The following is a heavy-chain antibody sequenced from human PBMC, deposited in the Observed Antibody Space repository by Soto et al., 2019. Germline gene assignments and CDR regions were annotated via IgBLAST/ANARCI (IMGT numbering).Heavy chain of an antibody. D-gene: IGHD3-10*01. CDR3: ARFRNFNYGSGSYYFDS. Sequence: VQLVESGGDLVQPGGSLRLSCAASGFTFTSYGMNWVRQAPGKGLEWLSYINNGYTTIYYADSVKGRFTISRDNAKNSLYLQMNSLRDEDTAVYYCARFRNFNYGSGSYYFDSWGQGTLVTVSS. CDR1: GFTFTSYG. CDR2: INNGYTTI. J-gene: IGHJ4*02. V-gene: IGHV3-48*02.